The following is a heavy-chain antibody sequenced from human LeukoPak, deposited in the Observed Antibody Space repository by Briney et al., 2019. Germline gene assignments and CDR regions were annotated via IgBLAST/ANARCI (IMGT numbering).Heavy chain of an antibody. CDR2: ISPDATIT. D-gene: IGHD2-15*01. Sequence: GGSLRLSCAASGFTFSNYWLHWVRQAPGEGLVWVSQISPDATITRYAYFVKGRFTISRDNSENTLHLQINSLKVEDTAVYYCARGCSATRCPADDWGQGSLVTVSS. V-gene: IGHV3-74*01. CDR1: GFTFSNYW. CDR3: ARGCSATRCPADD. J-gene: IGHJ4*02.